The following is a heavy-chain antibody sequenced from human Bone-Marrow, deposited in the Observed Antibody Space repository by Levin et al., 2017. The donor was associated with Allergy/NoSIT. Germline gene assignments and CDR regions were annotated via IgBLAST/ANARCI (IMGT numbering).Heavy chain of an antibody. CDR1: GYTFTNFF. D-gene: IGHD4-17*01. CDR3: AREADYGDYVPYFND. V-gene: IGHV1-2*02. J-gene: IGHJ4*02. Sequence: GESLKISCKASGYTFTNFFLHWVRQAPGQGLEWMGWINPNSGGTNFAQKFQGRLTMTRDTSLTTVYMELSRLRSDDTAVYYCAREADYGDYVPYFNDWGQGTLVTVSS. CDR2: INPNSGGT.